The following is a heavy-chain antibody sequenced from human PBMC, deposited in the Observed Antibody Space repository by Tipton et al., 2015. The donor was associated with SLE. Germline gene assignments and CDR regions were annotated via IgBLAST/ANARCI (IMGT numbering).Heavy chain of an antibody. CDR1: GVSIGSGGYY. D-gene: IGHD3-3*01. J-gene: IGHJ4*02. V-gene: IGHV4-31*03. CDR3: AADAVFRVVSFFDS. CDR2: IYYSGTS. Sequence: TLSLTCTVSGVSIGSGGYYWSWIRQHPGQGLEYIGYIYYSGTSYCIPSLKSRVTMSVDTSKNQFSLKLTSMTAADTAVYYCAADAVFRVVSFFDSWGQGTLVTVSS.